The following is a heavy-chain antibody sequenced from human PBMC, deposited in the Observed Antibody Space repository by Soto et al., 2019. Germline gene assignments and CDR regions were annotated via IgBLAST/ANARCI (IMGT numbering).Heavy chain of an antibody. V-gene: IGHV3-30*18. Sequence: QVQLVESGGGVVQPGRSLRLSCAASGFTFSSFGMHWVRQAPGKGLEWVALISYDGSSDYYVDSVKGRFTISRDKSKSTLYLQMNSLRPEDTAVYYCAKDRGWSSADLEYWGQGTLVTVSS. CDR3: AKDRGWSSADLEY. D-gene: IGHD6-19*01. CDR2: ISYDGSSD. CDR1: GFTFSSFG. J-gene: IGHJ4*02.